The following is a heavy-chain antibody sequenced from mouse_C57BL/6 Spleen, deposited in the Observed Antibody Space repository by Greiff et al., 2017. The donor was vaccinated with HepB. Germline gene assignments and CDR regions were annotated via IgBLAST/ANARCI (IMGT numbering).Heavy chain of an antibody. CDR1: GYTFTSYG. J-gene: IGHJ4*01. V-gene: IGHV1-81*01. D-gene: IGHD2-2*01. CDR2: IYPRSGNT. Sequence: QVQLKESGAELARPGASVKLSCKASGYTFTSYGISWVKQRTGQGLEWIGEIYPRSGNTYYNEKFKGKATLTADKSSSTAYMELRSLTSEDSAVYFCAKGVSGYRGMDYWGQGTSVTVSS. CDR3: AKGVSGYRGMDY.